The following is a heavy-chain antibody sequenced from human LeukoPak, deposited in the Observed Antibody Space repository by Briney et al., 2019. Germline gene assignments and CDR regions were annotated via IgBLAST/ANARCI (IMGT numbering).Heavy chain of an antibody. J-gene: IGHJ5*02. CDR3: ARSQRYSSGYWSVWFDP. CDR1: GGSISSYY. Sequence: PSETLSLTCTVSGGSISSYYWSWIRQPPGKGLEWIGYIYYSGSTNYNPSLKSRVTISVDTSKNQFSLKLSSVTAADTAVYYCARSQRYSSGYWSVWFDPWGQGTLVTVSS. CDR2: IYYSGST. D-gene: IGHD6-19*01. V-gene: IGHV4-59*01.